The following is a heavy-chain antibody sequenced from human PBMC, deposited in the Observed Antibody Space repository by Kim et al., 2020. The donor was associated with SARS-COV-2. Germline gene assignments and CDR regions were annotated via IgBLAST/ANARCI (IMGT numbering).Heavy chain of an antibody. V-gene: IGHV3-23*01. CDR3: AKGSPRTYSSSWYYFDY. CDR2: ISGSGGST. CDR1: GFTFSSYA. Sequence: GGSLRLSCAASGFTFSSYAMSWVRQAPGKGLEWVSAISGSGGSTYYADSVKGRFTISRDNSKNTLYLQMNSLRAEDTAVYYCAKGSPRTYSSSWYYFDYWGQGTLVTVSS. D-gene: IGHD6-13*01. J-gene: IGHJ4*02.